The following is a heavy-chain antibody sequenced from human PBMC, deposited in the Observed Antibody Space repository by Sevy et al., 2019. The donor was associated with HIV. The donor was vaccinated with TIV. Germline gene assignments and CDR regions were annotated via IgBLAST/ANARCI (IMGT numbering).Heavy chain of an antibody. CDR3: ARDAIPAAPDGGWFDP. J-gene: IGHJ5*02. D-gene: IGHD2-2*01. CDR1: GFTFSSYS. CDR2: ISSSSSYI. V-gene: IGHV3-21*01. Sequence: GGSLRLSCAASGFTFSSYSMNWVRQAPGKGLEWVSSISSSSSYIYYADSVKGRFTNSRDNAKNSLYLQMNSLRAEDTAVYYCARDAIPAAPDGGWFDPWGQGTLVTVSS.